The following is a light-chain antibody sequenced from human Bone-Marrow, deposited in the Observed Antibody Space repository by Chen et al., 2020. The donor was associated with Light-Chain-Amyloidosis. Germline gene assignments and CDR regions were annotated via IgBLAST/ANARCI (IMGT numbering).Light chain of an antibody. V-gene: IGLV3-21*04. J-gene: IGLJ2*01. CDR3: QVWDSTSDRVV. CDR2: NDS. Sequence: YVLTQAPSLSVSPGKSARITCGGNNIGRKSVHWYQQKPGQAPVVVIYNDSDRPSGIPERFYGSNSGNTATLTISRVEAGDEADYYCQVWDSTSDRVVFGGGTKLTVL. CDR1: NIGRKS.